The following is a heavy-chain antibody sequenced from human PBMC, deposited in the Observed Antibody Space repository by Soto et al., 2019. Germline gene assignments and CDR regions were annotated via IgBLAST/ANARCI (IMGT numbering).Heavy chain of an antibody. V-gene: IGHV1-46*03. CDR3: ARENYDILTGYYRLFYYYYGMDV. J-gene: IGHJ6*02. Sequence: ASVKVSCKASGYTFTSYAMHWVRQAPGQRLEWMGIINPSGGSTSYAQKFQGRVTMTRDTSTSTVYMELSSLRSEDTAVYYCARENYDILTGYYRLFYYYYGMDVWGQGTTVTVSS. D-gene: IGHD3-9*01. CDR2: INPSGGST. CDR1: GYTFTSYA.